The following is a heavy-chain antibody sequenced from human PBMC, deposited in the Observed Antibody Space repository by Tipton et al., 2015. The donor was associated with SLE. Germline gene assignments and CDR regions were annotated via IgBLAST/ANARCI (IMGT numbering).Heavy chain of an antibody. CDR1: GDSISSSSYY. V-gene: IGHV4-61*02. J-gene: IGHJ4*02. CDR3: ARTNGGGATFFDY. CDR2: VHSSGTT. Sequence: TLSLTCTVSGDSISSSSYYWSWIRQPAGKGLEWIGRVHSSGTTLYNPSLNSRVTVSVDTSKNQFSLKLTSVIAADTAVYYCARTNGGGATFFDYWGQGVLVTVSS. D-gene: IGHD3-16*01.